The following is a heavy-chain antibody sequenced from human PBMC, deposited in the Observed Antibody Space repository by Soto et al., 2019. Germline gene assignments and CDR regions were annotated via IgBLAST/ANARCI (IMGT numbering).Heavy chain of an antibody. V-gene: IGHV1-18*01. Sequence: QVQLVQSGPEVKKPGASMKVSCKTSGYSFSNYGFSWVRQAPGQGLEWMGWISGYTGNTNYAQNFQGRVTMTIDTSTSTAYMELRSLRSNDTAVYYWARDKHLESRHGFDPWGQGTLVTVSS. J-gene: IGHJ5*02. CDR3: ARDKHLESRHGFDP. CDR1: GYSFSNYG. D-gene: IGHD1-1*01. CDR2: ISGYTGNT.